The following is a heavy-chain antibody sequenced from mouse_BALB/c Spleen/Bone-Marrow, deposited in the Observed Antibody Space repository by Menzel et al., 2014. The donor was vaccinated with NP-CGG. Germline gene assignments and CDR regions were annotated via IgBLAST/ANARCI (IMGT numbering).Heavy chain of an antibody. CDR3: TPSVRRPLYAMDY. CDR2: IYPGNSDT. CDR1: GYRFTSYW. V-gene: IGHV1-5*01. Sequence: EVQLQQSGTVLARPGASVKMSCKASGYRFTSYWMHWVKQRPGQGLEWIGAIYPGNSDTSYNQKFKGKAKLTAVTSASTAYMELSSLTNEDPAVYYCTPSVRRPLYAMDYWGQGTSVTVSS. J-gene: IGHJ4*01. D-gene: IGHD2-14*01.